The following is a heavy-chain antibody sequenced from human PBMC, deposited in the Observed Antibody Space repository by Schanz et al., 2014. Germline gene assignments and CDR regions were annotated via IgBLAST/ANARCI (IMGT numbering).Heavy chain of an antibody. CDR3: ARDEGKDGYNLAFDV. J-gene: IGHJ3*01. D-gene: IGHD5-12*01. V-gene: IGHV3-30*14. CDR1: GFTFRGHA. Sequence: QVPLVESGGCVVQPWTSLRLSCAASGFTFRGHAMHWVRQAPGQGLEKVAVTSTDGTKTYYAASVKGRFTISRDNSKNMVFLQMNSLRVEDTAIYYCARDEGKDGYNLAFDVWGQGTLVTVSS. CDR2: TSTDGTKT.